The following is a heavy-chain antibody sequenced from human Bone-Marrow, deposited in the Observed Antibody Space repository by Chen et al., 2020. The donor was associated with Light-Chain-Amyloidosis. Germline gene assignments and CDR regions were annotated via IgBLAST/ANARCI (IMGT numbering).Heavy chain of an antibody. CDR1: GYTFTNYG. CDR2: ISTYNGNT. D-gene: IGHD3-22*01. Sequence: QVQLVQSGAEVKRPGASVKVSCKASGYTFTNYGINWVRQAPGQGLEWMGWISTYNGNTKYAQKLQGRVTMTTDTSTNTAYMELRSLISDDTAVYYCARTYDSSVDDSVYGYDYWGQGSQVTVSS. J-gene: IGHJ4*02. CDR3: ARTYDSSVDDSVYGYDY. V-gene: IGHV1-18*01.